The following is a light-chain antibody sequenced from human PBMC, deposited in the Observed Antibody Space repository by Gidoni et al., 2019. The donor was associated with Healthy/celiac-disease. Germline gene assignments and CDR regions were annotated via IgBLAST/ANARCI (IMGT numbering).Light chain of an antibody. Sequence: DIQMTQSPSSLSASVGDRVTITCQASQDISNYLNWYQQKPGKAPKLLIYDASNLETGVPSRFSGSGSGTGFTFTISSLQPEDIATYYCQQYDNLPLTFGQXTRLEIK. V-gene: IGKV1-33*01. J-gene: IGKJ5*01. CDR1: QDISNY. CDR2: DAS. CDR3: QQYDNLPLT.